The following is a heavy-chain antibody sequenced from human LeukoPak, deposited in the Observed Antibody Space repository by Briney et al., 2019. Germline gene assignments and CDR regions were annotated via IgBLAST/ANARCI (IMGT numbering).Heavy chain of an antibody. CDR3: ARAVAGSNIDY. D-gene: IGHD6-19*01. J-gene: IGHJ4*02. V-gene: IGHV3-21*01. Sequence: GGSLRLSCAASGFTFSSYSMNWVRQAPGKGLEWVSSISSSSSYIYYADSVKGRFTISRDNAKTSLYLQMNSLRAEDTAVHYCARAVAGSNIDYWGQGTLVTVSS. CDR2: ISSSSSYI. CDR1: GFTFSSYS.